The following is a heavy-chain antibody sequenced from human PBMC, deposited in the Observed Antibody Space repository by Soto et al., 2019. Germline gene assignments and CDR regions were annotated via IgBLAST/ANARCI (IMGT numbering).Heavy chain of an antibody. J-gene: IGHJ6*02. CDR1: GFTFSNYG. CDR3: AKDLGVYSYGYYYYYGMDG. V-gene: IGHV3-30*18. CDR2: ISYDGSNK. Sequence: GGSLRLSCAASGFTFSNYGMHWVRQAPGKGLEWVAVISYDGSNKYYADSVKGRFTISRDNSKNTLYLQMNSLRAEDTAVYYCAKDLGVYSYGYYYYYGMDGWGQGTTVTVAS. D-gene: IGHD5-18*01.